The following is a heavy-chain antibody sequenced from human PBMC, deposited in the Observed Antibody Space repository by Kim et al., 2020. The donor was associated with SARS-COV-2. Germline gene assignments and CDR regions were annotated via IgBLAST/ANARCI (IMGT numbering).Heavy chain of an antibody. Sequence: GGSLRLSCAASGFTVSSNYMSWVRQAPGKGLEWVSVIYSGGSTYYADSVKGRFTISRDNSKNTLYLQMNSLRAEDTAVYYCARVERGYSGYDGFRGGPKYYYYGMDVWGQGTTVTVSS. V-gene: IGHV3-66*02. J-gene: IGHJ6*02. CDR1: GFTVSSNY. CDR3: ARVERGYSGYDGFRGGPKYYYYGMDV. CDR2: IYSGGST. D-gene: IGHD5-12*01.